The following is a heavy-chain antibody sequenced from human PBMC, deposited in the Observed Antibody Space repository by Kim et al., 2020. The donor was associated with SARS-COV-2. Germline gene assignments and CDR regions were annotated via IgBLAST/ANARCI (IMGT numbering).Heavy chain of an antibody. Sequence: GGSLRLSCVASGFEFGFYGMHWVRQAPGKGLEWLALILKDGSNIYYADSVKGRFTISRDDSNNTLFLQMDNPRADDTALYFCARQQCTGGSCYSPYWGRG. CDR1: GFEFGFYG. CDR3: ARQQCTGGSCYSPY. CDR2: ILKDGSNI. J-gene: IGHJ4*02. D-gene: IGHD2-15*01. V-gene: IGHV3-33*01.